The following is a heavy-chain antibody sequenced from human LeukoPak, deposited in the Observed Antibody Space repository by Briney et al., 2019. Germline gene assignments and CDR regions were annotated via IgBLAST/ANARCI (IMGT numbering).Heavy chain of an antibody. CDR2: INHSGST. CDR1: GGSFSGYY. CDR3: AGYNWNFSALDI. Sequence: PSETLSLTCVVYGGSFSGYYWSWIRQPPGKGLEWIGEINHSGSTNYNPSLKSRVTISLDKSNNQFSLKLSSVTAADTGVYHCAGYNWNFSALDIWGQGTMVTVSS. J-gene: IGHJ3*02. V-gene: IGHV4-34*01. D-gene: IGHD1-1*01.